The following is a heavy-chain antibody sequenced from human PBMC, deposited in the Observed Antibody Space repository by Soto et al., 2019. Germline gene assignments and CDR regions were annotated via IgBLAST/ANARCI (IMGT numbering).Heavy chain of an antibody. Sequence: ASVKVSCKASGYTFTSYAMHWVRQAPGQRLEWMGWINAGNGNTKYSQKFQDRVTITRDTSASTAYMELSSLRSEDTAVYYCARFVEYSSSSPYYYYYGMDVWGQGTTVTVSS. V-gene: IGHV1-3*01. CDR1: GYTFTSYA. D-gene: IGHD6-6*01. CDR2: INAGNGNT. J-gene: IGHJ6*02. CDR3: ARFVEYSSSSPYYYYYGMDV.